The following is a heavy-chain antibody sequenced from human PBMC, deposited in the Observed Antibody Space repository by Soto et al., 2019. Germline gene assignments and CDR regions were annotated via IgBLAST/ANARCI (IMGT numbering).Heavy chain of an antibody. Sequence: QVQLQQWGAGLLKPSETLSLTCAVYGGSFSGYDWSWIRQPPGKGLEWIGEINHSGSTNYNPSLKSRVTISVDTSKNQFSLKLSSVTAAATAVYYCARVNIVLMVYATFDYWGQGTLVTVSS. V-gene: IGHV4-34*01. CDR1: GGSFSGYD. J-gene: IGHJ4*02. CDR2: INHSGST. CDR3: ARVNIVLMVYATFDY. D-gene: IGHD2-8*01.